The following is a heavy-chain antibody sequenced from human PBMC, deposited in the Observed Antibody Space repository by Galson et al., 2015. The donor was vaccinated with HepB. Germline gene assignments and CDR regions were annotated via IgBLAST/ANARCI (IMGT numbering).Heavy chain of an antibody. Sequence: SLRLSCAASGFTFSSYSMNWVRQAPGKGLEWVSSISSSSSYIYYADSVKGRFTISRDNAKNSLYLQMNSLRAEDTAVYYCARGRGSYQLFDYWGQGILVTVSS. CDR1: GFTFSSYS. J-gene: IGHJ4*02. D-gene: IGHD1-26*01. V-gene: IGHV3-21*01. CDR2: ISSSSSYI. CDR3: ARGRGSYQLFDY.